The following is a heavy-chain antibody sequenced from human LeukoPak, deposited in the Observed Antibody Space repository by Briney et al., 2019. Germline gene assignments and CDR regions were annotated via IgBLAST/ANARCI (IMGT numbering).Heavy chain of an antibody. Sequence: GGSLRLSCAASGFTVSSNYMSWVRQAPGKGLEWVSVIYSGGSTYYADSVKGRFTISRDNSKNTLYLQMNSLRAEDTAVYYCAREYCSSWYRWFDPWGQGTLVTVSS. CDR2: IYSGGST. D-gene: IGHD6-13*01. J-gene: IGHJ5*02. V-gene: IGHV3-53*01. CDR3: AREYCSSWYRWFDP. CDR1: GFTVSSNY.